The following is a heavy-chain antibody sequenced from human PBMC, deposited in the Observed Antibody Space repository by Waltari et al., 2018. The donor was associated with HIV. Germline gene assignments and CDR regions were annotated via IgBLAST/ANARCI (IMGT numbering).Heavy chain of an antibody. CDR3: ARVPYDSSGLDAFDI. V-gene: IGHV4-59*01. D-gene: IGHD3-22*01. CDR2: IYYSGST. J-gene: IGHJ3*02. CDR1: GGSISSYY. Sequence: QVQLQESGPGLVKPSETLSLTCTVSGGSISSYYWSWIRQPPGKGLEWIGYIYYSGSTNYNPSLKGRVTISVDTSKNQFSLKLSSVTAADTAVYYCARVPYDSSGLDAFDIWGQGTMVTVSS.